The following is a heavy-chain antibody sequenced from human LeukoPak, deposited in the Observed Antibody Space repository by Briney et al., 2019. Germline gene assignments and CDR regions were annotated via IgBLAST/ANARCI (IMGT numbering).Heavy chain of an antibody. J-gene: IGHJ3*02. D-gene: IGHD3-10*01. CDR3: ARVVWFGELSGAFDI. CDR1: GGSFSGYY. CDR2: INHSGST. V-gene: IGHV4-34*01. Sequence: SETLSLTCAVYGGSFSGYYWSWIRQPPGKGLEWIGEINHSGSTNYNPSLKSRVTISVDTSKNQFSLKLSSVTAADTAVYYCARVVWFGELSGAFDIWGQGTMVTVSS.